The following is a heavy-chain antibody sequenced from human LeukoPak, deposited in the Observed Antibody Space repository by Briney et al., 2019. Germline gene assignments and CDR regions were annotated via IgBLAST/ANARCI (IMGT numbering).Heavy chain of an antibody. J-gene: IGHJ4*02. D-gene: IGHD2-2*01. Sequence: GGSLRLSCAASGFTFSSYRMSWVRQAPGKGLEWVANIKQDGSEKYYVDSVKGRFTISRDNAENSLYLQMNSLRAEDTAVYYCARHGADIVVVPAAIYFDYWGQGTLVTVSS. CDR1: GFTFSSYR. CDR3: ARHGADIVVVPAAIYFDY. CDR2: IKQDGSEK. V-gene: IGHV3-7*04.